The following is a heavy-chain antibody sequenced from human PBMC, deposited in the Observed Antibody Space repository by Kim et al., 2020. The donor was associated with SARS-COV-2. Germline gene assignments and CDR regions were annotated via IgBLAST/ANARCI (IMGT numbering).Heavy chain of an antibody. CDR2: ITRSGSR. CDR1: GFTFNIFT. CDR3: TQAEGAF. V-gene: IGHV3-23*01. Sequence: GGSLRLSCAASGFTFNIFTMGWVRQAPGKGLECVSAITRSGSRYYYASAGGRRIIFCNDSSNNPHFLIINSMSADTAPLYYWTQAEGAF. J-gene: IGHJ3*01.